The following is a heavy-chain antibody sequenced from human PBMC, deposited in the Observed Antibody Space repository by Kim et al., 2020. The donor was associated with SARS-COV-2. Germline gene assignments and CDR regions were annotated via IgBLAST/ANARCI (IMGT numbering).Heavy chain of an antibody. V-gene: IGHV3-15*01. Sequence: GGSLRLSCAASGFTFSNAWMSWVRQAPGKGLEWVGRIKSKTDGGTTDYAAPVKGRFTISRDDSKNTLYLQMNSLKTEDTAVYYCTTAMGPPFDWSTYYYGMDVWGQGTTVTVSS. D-gene: IGHD3-9*01. CDR2: IKSKTDGGTT. J-gene: IGHJ6*02. CDR1: GFTFSNAW. CDR3: TTAMGPPFDWSTYYYGMDV.